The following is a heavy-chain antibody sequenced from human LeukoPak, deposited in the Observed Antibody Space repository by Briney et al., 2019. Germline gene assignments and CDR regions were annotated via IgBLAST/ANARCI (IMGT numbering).Heavy chain of an antibody. Sequence: SETLSLTCTVSGYSISSGYYWGWIRQPPGKGLEWIGSIYHSGSTYYNPSLKSRVTISVDTSKNQFSLKLSSVTAADTAVYYCAREYQLLYYYYYMDVWGKGTTVTISS. CDR3: AREYQLLYYYYYMDV. J-gene: IGHJ6*03. V-gene: IGHV4-38-2*02. CDR1: GYSISSGYY. CDR2: IYHSGST. D-gene: IGHD2-2*01.